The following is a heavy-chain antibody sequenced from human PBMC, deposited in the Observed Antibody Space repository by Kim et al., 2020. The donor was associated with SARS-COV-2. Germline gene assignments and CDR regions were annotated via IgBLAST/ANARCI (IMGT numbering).Heavy chain of an antibody. D-gene: IGHD6-6*01. J-gene: IGHJ6*03. CDR2: IWYDGSNK. CDR3: APGRSSSRWAPPFSYYYMDV. V-gene: IGHV3-33*01. CDR1: GFTFSSYG. Sequence: GGSLRLSCAASGFTFSSYGMHWVRQAPGKGLEWVAVIWYDGSNKYYADSVKGRFTISRDNSKNTLYLQMNSLRAEDTAVYYCAPGRSSSRWAPPFSYYYMDVWGKGTTVTVSS.